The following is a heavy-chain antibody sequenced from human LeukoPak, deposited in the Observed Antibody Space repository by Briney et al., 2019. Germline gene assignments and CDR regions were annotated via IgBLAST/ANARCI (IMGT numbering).Heavy chain of an antibody. CDR3: ARLAERGFDY. V-gene: IGHV4-59*01. CDR2: IYYSGST. CDR1: GGSISSYY. D-gene: IGHD5-24*01. Sequence: SETLSLTCTVSGGSISSYYWSWIRQPPGKGPEWIGYIYYSGSTNYNPSLKSRVTISVDTSKNQFSLKLSSVTAADTAVYYCARLAERGFDYWGQGTLVTVSS. J-gene: IGHJ4*02.